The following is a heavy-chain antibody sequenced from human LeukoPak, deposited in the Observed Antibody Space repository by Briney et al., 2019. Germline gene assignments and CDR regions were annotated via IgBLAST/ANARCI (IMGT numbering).Heavy chain of an antibody. CDR1: EFTFSNYA. V-gene: IGHV3-30*04. Sequence: GGSLRLSCIASEFTFSNYAMHWVRQAPGKGLEWVTVISYDGGDKYYADSVKGRFIISRDNAKNSLYLQMNSLRAEDTAVYYCARDLKDYYDSSGYYGDAFDIWGQGTMVTVSS. J-gene: IGHJ3*02. CDR2: ISYDGGDK. CDR3: ARDLKDYYDSSGYYGDAFDI. D-gene: IGHD3-22*01.